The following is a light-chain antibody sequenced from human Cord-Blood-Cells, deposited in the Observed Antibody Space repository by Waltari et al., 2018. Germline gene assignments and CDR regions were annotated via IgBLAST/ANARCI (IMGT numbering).Light chain of an antibody. V-gene: IGKV3-11*01. CDR3: QQRSNWPPFT. J-gene: IGKJ3*01. CDR2: DAS. CDR1: QSVSSY. Sequence: EIVWTQSPATQSLSPGERATLSCMASQSVSSYLAWYQQKPVQAPRLLIYDASNRATGIPARFSGSGSGTDFTLTISSLEPEDFAVYYCQQRSNWPPFTFGPGTKVDI.